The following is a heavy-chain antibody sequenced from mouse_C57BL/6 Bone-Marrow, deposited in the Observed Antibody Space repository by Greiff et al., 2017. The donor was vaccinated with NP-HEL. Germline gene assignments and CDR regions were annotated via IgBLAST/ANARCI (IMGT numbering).Heavy chain of an antibody. Sequence: QVTLKESGPGILQPSQTLSLTCSFSGFSLSTCGMGVGWIRQPSGKGLEWLAHIWWDDDKYYNPALKRRLTISKDTANTQVSPKIANVHTADTVTYYCAPIEVYYGYGFDYWGQGTTLTVSS. V-gene: IGHV8-8*01. CDR2: IWWDDDK. CDR1: GFSLSTCGMG. D-gene: IGHD2-2*01. J-gene: IGHJ2*01. CDR3: APIEVYYGYGFDY.